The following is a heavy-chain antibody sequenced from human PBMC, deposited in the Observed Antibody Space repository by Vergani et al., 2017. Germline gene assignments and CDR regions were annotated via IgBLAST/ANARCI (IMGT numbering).Heavy chain of an antibody. V-gene: IGHV3-21*01. Sequence: EVQLVESGGGLVQPGRSLRLSCAASGFTFSSYAMSWVRQAPGKGLEWVSAISSSSSYIYYADSVKGRFTISRDNAKNSRYLQMNSLRAEDTAVYYCARAVGIVDRPYFDYWGQGTLVTVSS. D-gene: IGHD3-22*01. J-gene: IGHJ4*02. CDR1: GFTFSSYA. CDR2: ISSSSSYI. CDR3: ARAVGIVDRPYFDY.